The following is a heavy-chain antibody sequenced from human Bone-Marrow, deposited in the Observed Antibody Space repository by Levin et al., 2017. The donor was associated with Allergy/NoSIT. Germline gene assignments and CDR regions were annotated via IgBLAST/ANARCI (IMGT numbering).Heavy chain of an antibody. V-gene: IGHV5-10-1*01. Sequence: ASVKVSCKGSGYSFTTYRISWVRQMAGKGLEWMGMIGPSDSSTTYSPSFQGHVTIEVDKSVTTAYLEWSSLEASDTGIYYCARLGSGLGAYWGQGTLVTVSS. D-gene: IGHD3-10*01. CDR2: IGPSDSST. CDR3: ARLGSGLGAY. CDR1: GYSFTTYR. J-gene: IGHJ4*02.